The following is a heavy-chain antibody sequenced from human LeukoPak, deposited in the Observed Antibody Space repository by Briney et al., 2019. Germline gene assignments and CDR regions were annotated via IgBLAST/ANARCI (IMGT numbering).Heavy chain of an antibody. D-gene: IGHD6-13*01. Sequence: SQTLSLTCAISGDSVSSNNDACNWIRQSPSRGLEWLGRTYYRSKWYNDYAASVKSRITIKPDTSKNQFSLQLNSVTAEDSAVYYCARSAGGTVDYWGQGTLVTVSS. J-gene: IGHJ4*02. V-gene: IGHV6-1*01. CDR1: GDSVSSNNDA. CDR3: ARSAGGTVDY. CDR2: TYYRSKWYN.